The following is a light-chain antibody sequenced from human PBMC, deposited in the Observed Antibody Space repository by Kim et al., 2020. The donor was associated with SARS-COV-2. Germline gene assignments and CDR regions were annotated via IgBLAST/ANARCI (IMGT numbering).Light chain of an antibody. CDR1: QSVSGW. V-gene: IGKV1-39*01. CDR3: QQSYNFPRT. CDR2: RTS. J-gene: IGKJ1*01. Sequence: DIQMTQSPPSLSASVGDRVTITCRASQSVSGWLNWYQQRPGKAPHLLIYRTSTLQTGVPPRFSGSASGTDFTLTINTLQPEDFATYYCQQSYNFPRTFGQETRVEIK.